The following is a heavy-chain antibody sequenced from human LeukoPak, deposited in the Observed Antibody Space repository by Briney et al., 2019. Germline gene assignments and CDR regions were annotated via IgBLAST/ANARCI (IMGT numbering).Heavy chain of an antibody. Sequence: GGSLRLSCAASGFTFSSYWMSWVRQAPGKGLEWVANIKQDGSEKYYVDSVKGRFTLSRDNAKNSLYLQMNSLRAEDTAVYYCARIFGYASIYYFEYWGQGTLVTVSS. V-gene: IGHV3-7*01. CDR3: ARIFGYASIYYFEY. CDR2: IKQDGSEK. CDR1: GFTFSSYW. D-gene: IGHD6-13*01. J-gene: IGHJ4*02.